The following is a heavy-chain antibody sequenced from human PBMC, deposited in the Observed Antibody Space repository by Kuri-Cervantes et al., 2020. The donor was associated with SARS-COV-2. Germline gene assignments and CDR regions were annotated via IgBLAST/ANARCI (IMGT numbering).Heavy chain of an antibody. V-gene: IGHV1-46*01. J-gene: IGHJ4*02. Sequence: ASVKVSCKASGYTFTSYYMHWVRQAPGQGLEWMGIINPSGGSTSYAQKFQGRVNMTRDTYTSTVYMELRSLGSADTAVYYCTREAHGGHHDYWGQGTLVTVSS. CDR3: TREAHGGHHDY. CDR1: GYTFTSYY. D-gene: IGHD4-23*01. CDR2: INPSGGST.